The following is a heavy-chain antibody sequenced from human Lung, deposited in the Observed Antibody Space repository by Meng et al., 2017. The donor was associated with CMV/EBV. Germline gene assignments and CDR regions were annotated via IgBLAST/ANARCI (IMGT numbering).Heavy chain of an antibody. J-gene: IGHJ4*02. CDR2: IKQDGSEK. Sequence: SCAASGFTFSTSWMSWVRQAPGKGLEWVASIKQDGSEKYYVDSVKGRFTISRDNAKNSLYLQMNSLRAEDTAVYYCARTLRTPDYWGQGTLVTGAS. CDR3: ARTLRTPDY. V-gene: IGHV3-7*01. D-gene: IGHD5/OR15-5a*01. CDR1: GFTFSTSW.